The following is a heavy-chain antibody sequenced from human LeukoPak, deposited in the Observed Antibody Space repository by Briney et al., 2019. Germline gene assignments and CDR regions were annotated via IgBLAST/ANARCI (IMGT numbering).Heavy chain of an antibody. CDR3: ARDSNVAYSSGWYPGY. D-gene: IGHD6-19*01. CDR2: ISANNGNT. J-gene: IGHJ4*02. Sequence: ASVKVSCKASGYTFTSFGISWLRQAPGQGLEWMGWISANNGNTKYGQKLQGRVTITTDTSTSTAYMELRSLRSDDTAVYYCARDSNVAYSSGWYPGYWGQGTLVTVSS. V-gene: IGHV1-18*01. CDR1: GYTFTSFG.